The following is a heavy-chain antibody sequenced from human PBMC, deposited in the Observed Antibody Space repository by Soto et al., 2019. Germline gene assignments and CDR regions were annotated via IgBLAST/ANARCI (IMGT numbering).Heavy chain of an antibody. CDR3: AKTPPDDFWSGYYRAYFDY. Sequence: GGSLRLSCAASGFTLSNYAMSWVRQAPGKGLEWVSAISGSGGSTYYADSVKGRFTISRDNSKNTLYLQMNSLRAEDTAVYYCAKTPPDDFWSGYYRAYFDYWGQGTLVTVSS. CDR2: ISGSGGST. CDR1: GFTLSNYA. V-gene: IGHV3-23*01. J-gene: IGHJ4*02. D-gene: IGHD3-3*01.